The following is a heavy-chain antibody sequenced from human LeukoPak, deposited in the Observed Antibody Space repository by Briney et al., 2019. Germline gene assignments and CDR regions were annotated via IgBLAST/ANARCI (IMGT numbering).Heavy chain of an antibody. Sequence: GESLKISCKGSGYSFTSYWIGWVRQMPGKGLEGIGIIYPGYSDTRYSPSFQGQVTISADKSISTAYLQWSSLKASDTAMYYCARLLKLRLLEWFRARHYYYYMDVWGKGTTVTVSS. CDR2: IYPGYSDT. CDR3: ARLLKLRLLEWFRARHYYYYMDV. D-gene: IGHD3-3*01. J-gene: IGHJ6*03. V-gene: IGHV5-51*01. CDR1: GYSFTSYW.